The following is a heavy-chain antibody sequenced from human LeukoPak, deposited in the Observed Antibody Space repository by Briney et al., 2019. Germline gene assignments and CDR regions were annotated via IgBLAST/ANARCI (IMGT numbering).Heavy chain of an antibody. D-gene: IGHD3-10*01. Sequence: SETLSLTCAVYGGSFSGYYWSWIRQPPGKGPEWIGEINHSGSTNYNPSLKSRVTISVDTSKNQFSLKLSSVTAADTAVYYCARARNYYGSGSYVYWGQGTLVTVSS. J-gene: IGHJ4*02. CDR2: INHSGST. CDR3: ARARNYYGSGSYVY. CDR1: GGSFSGYY. V-gene: IGHV4-34*01.